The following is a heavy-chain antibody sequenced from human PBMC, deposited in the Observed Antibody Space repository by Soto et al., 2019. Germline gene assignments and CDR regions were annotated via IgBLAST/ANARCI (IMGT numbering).Heavy chain of an antibody. CDR3: ARATKRYFDK. J-gene: IGHJ4*02. CDR1: GTTFNTFA. Sequence: QVQLVQSGAEVKKPGSSVKVSCTASGTTFNTFAISWVRQAPGQGLEWMGGIIPVLGPAFYSQKFQGRVTITADKSTTTADLELSSLRSEDTAVYYCARATKRYFDKWGQGTLVTVSS. V-gene: IGHV1-69*06. CDR2: IIPVLGPA.